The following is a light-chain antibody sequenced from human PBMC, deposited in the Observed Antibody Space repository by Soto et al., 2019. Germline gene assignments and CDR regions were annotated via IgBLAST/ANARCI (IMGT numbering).Light chain of an antibody. Sequence: EIVLTQSPGTLSLSPGERATLSCRASQSVSNSYLAWYQQKPGQAPRLLIYDASSRATGIPDRFSGSGSGTDFTLTISRLEPDDFAVYYCQQYGSSPAFGQGTKVEIK. J-gene: IGKJ1*01. V-gene: IGKV3-20*01. CDR1: QSVSNSY. CDR2: DAS. CDR3: QQYGSSPA.